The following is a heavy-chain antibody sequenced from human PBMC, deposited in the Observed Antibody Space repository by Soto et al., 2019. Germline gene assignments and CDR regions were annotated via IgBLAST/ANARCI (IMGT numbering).Heavy chain of an antibody. CDR1: GFTFSSYW. Sequence: EVQLVESGGGLVQPGGSLRLSCTASGFTFSSYWMSWVRQAPGKGLEWVANIKHDGSEKNYVDSVKGRFTISTDNAKNSVFLQMNSLRAEDTAVYYCARQAGRRTYYYYYGMDVWGQGTTVTVSS. J-gene: IGHJ6*02. CDR3: ARQAGRRTYYYYYGMDV. V-gene: IGHV3-7*01. CDR2: IKHDGSEK.